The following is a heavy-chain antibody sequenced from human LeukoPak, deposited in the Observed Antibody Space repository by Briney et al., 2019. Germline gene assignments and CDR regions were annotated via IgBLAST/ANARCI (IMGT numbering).Heavy chain of an antibody. D-gene: IGHD6-19*01. CDR3: AREYSSGWDPCLAY. V-gene: IGHV3-33*01. Sequence: GGSLRLPCAASGFTFNSYGMHWVRQAPGKGLAWVEVIWYDGSNKYYADSVKGRFTISRDNSKNTLYLQMNSLRAEDTAVYYCAREYSSGWDPCLAYCGQGTLVTVSS. CDR2: IWYDGSNK. CDR1: GFTFNSYG. J-gene: IGHJ4*02.